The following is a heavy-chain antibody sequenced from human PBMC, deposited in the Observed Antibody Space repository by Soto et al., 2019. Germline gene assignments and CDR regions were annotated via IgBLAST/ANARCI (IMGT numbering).Heavy chain of an antibody. CDR1: GGTFSDHG. CDR2: IIPFYGTT. Sequence: QVQLVQSGAEAKKPGSAVRVSCKASGGTFSDHGISWVRQAPGQGLEWMGGIIPFYGTTEYAQKFAARVSITADESTGTVYMELSNLRSEDTAVYFCAKIRSPPGRDCLRISCAHYYYFGMDLWGQGTTVTVSS. CDR3: AKIRSPPGRDCLRISCAHYYYFGMDL. J-gene: IGHJ6*02. V-gene: IGHV1-69*12. D-gene: IGHD2-2*01.